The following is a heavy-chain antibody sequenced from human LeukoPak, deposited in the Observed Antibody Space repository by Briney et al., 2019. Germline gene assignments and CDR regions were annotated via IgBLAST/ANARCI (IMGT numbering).Heavy chain of an antibody. D-gene: IGHD3-10*01. V-gene: IGHV4-61*08. Sequence: PSETLSLTCTVSGGSISSSDHYWGWIRQPPGKGLEWIGYIYYSGSTNYNPSLKSRVTISVDTSKNQFSLKLSSVTAADTAVYYCARDGLWFGEFKGWFDPWGQGTLVTVSS. CDR3: ARDGLWFGEFKGWFDP. CDR2: IYYSGST. J-gene: IGHJ5*02. CDR1: GGSISSSDHY.